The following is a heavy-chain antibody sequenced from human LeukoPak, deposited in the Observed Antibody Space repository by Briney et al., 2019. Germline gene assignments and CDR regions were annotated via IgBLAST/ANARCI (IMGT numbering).Heavy chain of an antibody. D-gene: IGHD2-15*01. CDR3: ARVGYCSGGSCPGAFDI. J-gene: IGHJ3*02. V-gene: IGHV4-34*01. CDR2: INHSGST. CDR1: GGSFSGNY. Sequence: SETLSPTCAVYGGSFSGNYWSWISQPPGKGLEWIGEINHSGSTNYNPSLKSRVTISVETCKHQFSLMLSSVTAADTAVYYCARVGYCSGGSCPGAFDIWRQGTMVTVSS.